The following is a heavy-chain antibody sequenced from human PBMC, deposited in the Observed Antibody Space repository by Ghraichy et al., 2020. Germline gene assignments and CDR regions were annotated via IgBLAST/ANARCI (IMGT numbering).Heavy chain of an antibody. J-gene: IGHJ4*02. V-gene: IGHV3-7*03. CDR1: GFTFSSYW. CDR2: IKQDGSEK. Sequence: GGSLRLSCAASGFTFSSYWMSWVRQAPGKGLEWVANIKQDGSEKYYVDSVKGRFTISRDNAKNSLYLQMNSLRAEDTAVYYCARMAIIGAATLPYWGQGTLVTVSS. CDR3: ARMAIIGAATLPY. D-gene: IGHD2-15*01.